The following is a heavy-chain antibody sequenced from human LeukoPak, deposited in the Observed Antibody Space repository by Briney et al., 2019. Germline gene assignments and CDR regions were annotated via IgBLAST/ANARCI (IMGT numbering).Heavy chain of an antibody. CDR3: ARGSCSSTSCYEDYFDY. J-gene: IGHJ4*02. D-gene: IGHD2-2*01. CDR1: GFTFSSYA. V-gene: IGHV3-30-3*01. CDR2: ISYDGSNK. Sequence: GGSLRLSCAASGFTFSSYAMHWVRQAPGKGLEWVAVISYDGSNKYYADSVKGRFTISRDNSKNTLYLQMNSLRAEDTAVYYCARGSCSSTSCYEDYFDYWGQGTLVTVSS.